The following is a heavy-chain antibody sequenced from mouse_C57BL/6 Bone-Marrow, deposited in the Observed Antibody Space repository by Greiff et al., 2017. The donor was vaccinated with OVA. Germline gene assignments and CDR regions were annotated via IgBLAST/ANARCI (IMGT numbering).Heavy chain of an antibody. CDR2: IDPENGDT. J-gene: IGHJ3*01. CDR3: TTEGFSYYY. V-gene: IGHV14-4*01. CDR1: GFNLKDDY. Sequence: VQLKQSGAELVRPGASVKLSCTASGFNLKDDYMHWVKQRPEQGLEWIGWIDPENGDTEYASKFQGKATITADTSSNTAYLQLSSLTSEDTAVYYCTTEGFSYYYWGQGTLVTVSA. D-gene: IGHD1-1*01.